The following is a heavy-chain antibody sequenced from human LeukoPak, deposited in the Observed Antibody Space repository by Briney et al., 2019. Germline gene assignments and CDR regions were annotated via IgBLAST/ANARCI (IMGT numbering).Heavy chain of an antibody. D-gene: IGHD6-19*01. J-gene: IGHJ5*02. CDR1: GFRFSRYA. CDR3: ARCVTGWPNWFAP. CDR2: IHYIRDGP. V-gene: IGHV3-23*01. Sequence: GGSLRLSCVGSGFRFSRYAMSWVRQAPGKGLEWVATIHYIRDGPYYADSVEGRFTISRDDSKNTVYLQMNSLRVEDTAIYYCARCVTGWPNWFAPWGQGTLVTVSS.